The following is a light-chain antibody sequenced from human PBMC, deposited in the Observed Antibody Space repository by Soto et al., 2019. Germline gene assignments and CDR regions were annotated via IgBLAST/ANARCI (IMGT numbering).Light chain of an antibody. CDR2: DAS. J-gene: IGKJ5*01. CDR1: QSVSSY. CDR3: QQRSNWPPIT. V-gene: IGKV3-11*01. Sequence: EIVLTQSPGTLSLSPGERATLSCRASQSVSSYLAWYQQKPGQAPRLLIYDASNRATGIPARFSGSGSGTDFTLTISSLEPEDFAVYYCQQRSNWPPITFGQGTRLGIK.